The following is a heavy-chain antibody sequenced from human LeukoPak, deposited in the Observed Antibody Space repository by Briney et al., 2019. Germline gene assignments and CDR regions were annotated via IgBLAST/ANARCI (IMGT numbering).Heavy chain of an antibody. J-gene: IGHJ4*02. D-gene: IGHD2-2*01. V-gene: IGHV3-30*18. CDR3: AKGPLRGTAAAIDY. CDR1: GGSFSGYY. CDR2: ISYDGRNI. Sequence: LSLTCAVYGGSFSGYYWSWIRQPPGKGLEWVAVISYDGRNIHYPDSVKGRFTISRDISTDTLWLQMDSLRTEDTAVYYCAKGPLRGTAAAIDYWGQGTRVTVSS.